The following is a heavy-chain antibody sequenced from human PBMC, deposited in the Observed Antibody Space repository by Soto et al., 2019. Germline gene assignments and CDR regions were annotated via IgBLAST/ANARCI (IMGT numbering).Heavy chain of an antibody. CDR1: GYTFPNYA. J-gene: IGHJ4*02. CDR2: INAGSGNA. CDR3: ARDQVYFSTGTASGVGGY. V-gene: IGHV1-3*01. D-gene: IGHD3-10*01. Sequence: LVQSGPEVKKSGASVKVSCKASGYTFPNYAILWLRQAPGQGLEWVGWINAGSGNAQYSEKFQGRVTITRDTSATTVYMELSSLRSESTAVYYCARDQVYFSTGTASGVGGYWGQGTLVTVSS.